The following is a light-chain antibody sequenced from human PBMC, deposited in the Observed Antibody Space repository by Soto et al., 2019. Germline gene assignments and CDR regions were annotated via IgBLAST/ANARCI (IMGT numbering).Light chain of an antibody. V-gene: IGLV4-69*01. CDR2: VNSDGSH. CDR1: SGHSSYA. J-gene: IGLJ3*02. CDR3: QTLGTGIWV. Sequence: QSVLTQSPSASASLGASVKLTCTLSSGHSSYAIAWHQQQPEKGPRYLMKVNSDGSHSKGDGIPDRFSGSSSGAERYLTISSLQSEDEADYYCQTLGTGIWVFGGGTKLTVL.